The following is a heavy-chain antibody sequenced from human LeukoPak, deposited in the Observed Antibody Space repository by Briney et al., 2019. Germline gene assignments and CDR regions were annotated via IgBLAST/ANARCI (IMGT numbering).Heavy chain of an antibody. CDR3: TTPPASGYSSGWLGRPAAYGMDV. J-gene: IGHJ6*02. Sequence: GGSLRLSCAASGFTFCNAWMSWVPQAPGKGREWVGRIKSKTDGGTTDYAAPVKGRFTISRDDSKNTLYLQMNSLKTEDTAVYYCTTPPASGYSSGWLGRPAAYGMDVWGQGTTVTVSS. CDR2: IKSKTDGGTT. V-gene: IGHV3-15*01. D-gene: IGHD6-19*01. CDR1: GFTFCNAW.